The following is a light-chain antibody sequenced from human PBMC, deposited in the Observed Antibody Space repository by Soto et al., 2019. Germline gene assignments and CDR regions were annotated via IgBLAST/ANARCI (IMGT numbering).Light chain of an antibody. V-gene: IGKV3-15*01. CDR1: QRVGSN. CDR2: GAS. J-gene: IGKJ1*01. CDR3: QQYNNWPWT. Sequence: EIVMTQSPATLSVSLGERATLSCRASQRVGSNLAWYQQKPGQAPRLLVYGASTRATGIPVRYSGSGSGTEFTLTINSLQSEDVAVYYCQQYNNWPWTFAQGTKV.